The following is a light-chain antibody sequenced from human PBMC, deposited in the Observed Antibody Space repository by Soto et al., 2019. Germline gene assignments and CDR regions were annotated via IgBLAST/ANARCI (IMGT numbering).Light chain of an antibody. V-gene: IGKV3-11*01. CDR3: QQRSNWPPVIT. CDR1: QSFSSY. J-gene: IGKJ5*01. Sequence: EIDLTQSPATLSLSPGERATLSCRASQSFSSYLAWYQQKPGQAPKLLIYDASKMATGIPARFSGRGTGTGFTLTISSLEPEDFAVYYCQQRSNWPPVITFGQGTRLEIK. CDR2: DAS.